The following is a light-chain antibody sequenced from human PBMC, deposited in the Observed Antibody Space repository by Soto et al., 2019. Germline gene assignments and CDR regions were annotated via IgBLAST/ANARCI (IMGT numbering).Light chain of an antibody. V-gene: IGKV1-5*01. CDR1: ESVSSW. Sequence: DIQLTQSPSALSASVGDRVTITCRASESVSSWLAWYQRKPGKAPKLLISDASSLESGVPSRFSGSGSGIEFTLTISSLQPDDVAIYYCQHYKSSPYTFGQGTKLEIK. CDR3: QHYKSSPYT. CDR2: DAS. J-gene: IGKJ2*01.